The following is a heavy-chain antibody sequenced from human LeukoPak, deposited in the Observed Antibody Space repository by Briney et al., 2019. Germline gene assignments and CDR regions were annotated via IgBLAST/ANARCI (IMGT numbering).Heavy chain of an antibody. D-gene: IGHD1-1*01. CDR2: ISGSGGST. Sequence: GGTLRLSCVASGFTFSTYGMSWVRQAPGKGLEWVSAISGSGGSTYYADSVKGRFTISRDNSKNTLYLQMNNLRAEDTALYYCAKGLERESRLDSWGQGTLVTVSS. J-gene: IGHJ4*02. CDR1: GFTFSTYG. CDR3: AKGLERESRLDS. V-gene: IGHV3-23*01.